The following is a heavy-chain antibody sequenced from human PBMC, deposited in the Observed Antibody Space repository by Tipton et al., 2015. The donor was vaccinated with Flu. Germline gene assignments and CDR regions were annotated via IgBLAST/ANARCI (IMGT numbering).Heavy chain of an antibody. CDR1: GFTFDDYA. J-gene: IGHJ3*02. CDR2: ISGDGGST. Sequence: SLRLSCAASGFTFDDYAMHWVRQAPGKGLEWVSLISGDGGSTYYADSVKGRFTISRDNSKNSLYLQMNSLRTEDTALYYCAKDIWQQLAHIKRFGAFDIWGQGTMVTVSS. V-gene: IGHV3-43*02. D-gene: IGHD6-13*01. CDR3: AKDIWQQLAHIKRFGAFDI.